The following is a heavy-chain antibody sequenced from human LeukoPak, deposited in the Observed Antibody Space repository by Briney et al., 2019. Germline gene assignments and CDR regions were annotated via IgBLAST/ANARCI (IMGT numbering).Heavy chain of an antibody. J-gene: IGHJ4*02. CDR2: VSVNGGTK. CDR1: GFTFSSCA. V-gene: IGHV3-23*01. D-gene: IGHD3-10*01. Sequence: GGSLRLSCAASGFTFSSCALSWVRQAPGKGLEWVSTVSVNGGTKYYADSVKGRFTISRDNSKNTLYLQMNSLRAEDTAVYFCAKELHGSGNYAFDYWGQGTLVTVSS. CDR3: AKELHGSGNYAFDY.